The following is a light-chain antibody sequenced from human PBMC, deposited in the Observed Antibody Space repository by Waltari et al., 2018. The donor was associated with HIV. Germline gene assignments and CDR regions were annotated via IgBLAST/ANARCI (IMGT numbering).Light chain of an antibody. CDR1: QGISSA. Sequence: AIQLTQSPSSLSASVGDRVTITCRASQGISSALAWYQQKPGKALKLLIYDASSLESGVPSSCSGRGSGTDYTLTISSLQPEDFATYYCQQFSSYPLIPFGQGTRLAIK. CDR3: QQFSSYPLIP. J-gene: IGKJ5*01. V-gene: IGKV1-13*02. CDR2: DAS.